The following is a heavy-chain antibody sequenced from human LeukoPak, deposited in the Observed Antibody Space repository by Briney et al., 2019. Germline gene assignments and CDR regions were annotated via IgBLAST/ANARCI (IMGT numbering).Heavy chain of an antibody. CDR3: AKNNGWFHLAQ. CDR1: GYNFRDHW. D-gene: IGHD6-19*01. Sequence: GGFLRLSCAVSGYNFRDHWTDWVRKAPGKGLEWVGHLKNDGSESYYVDSLKGRFSISRDNTNNALYLQMNSLRVEDTAVYYCAKNNGWFHLAQWGQGTLVTVSS. V-gene: IGHV3-7*03. CDR2: LKNDGSES. J-gene: IGHJ4*02.